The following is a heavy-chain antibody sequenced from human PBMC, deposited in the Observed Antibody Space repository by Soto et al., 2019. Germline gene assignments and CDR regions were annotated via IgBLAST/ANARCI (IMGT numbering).Heavy chain of an antibody. CDR1: GDSISSGYHY. D-gene: IGHD2-2*01. CDR2: IHYTGST. J-gene: IGHJ6*02. Sequence: HVQLQEPGPGLVKPSQTLSLTCTVSGDSISSGYHYWTWIRQFPGKGLEWLGYIHYTGSTYYRPSRRGRVTLSVVTSKNHFSLEVAAGTAADTAVYFCARFPILGLPAAIYGLDVWGRGTTVTVSS. CDR3: ARFPILGLPAAIYGLDV. V-gene: IGHV4-31*03.